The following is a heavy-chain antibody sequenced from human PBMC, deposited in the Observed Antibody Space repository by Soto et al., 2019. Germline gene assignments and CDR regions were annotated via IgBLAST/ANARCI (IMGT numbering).Heavy chain of an antibody. Sequence: SETLSLTCSVSGVSVTSSEYYWGWIRQSPGKGLEWIGNVDFTGKTYDNASLKSRVTISVDTSKNQFSLKLSSVTAADTAVYYCARHTPAISISDHWGQGTLVTVSS. J-gene: IGHJ4*02. D-gene: IGHD2-15*01. CDR3: ARHTPAISISDH. CDR2: VDFTGKT. CDR1: GVSVTSSEYY. V-gene: IGHV4-39*01.